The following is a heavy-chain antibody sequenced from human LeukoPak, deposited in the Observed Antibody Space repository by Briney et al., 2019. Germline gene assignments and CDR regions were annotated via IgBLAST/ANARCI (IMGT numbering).Heavy chain of an antibody. CDR1: GGSFSGYY. CDR2: VNHSGST. Sequence: SETLSLTCAVYGGSFSGYYWSWIRQPPGKGLEWIGEVNHSGSTNYNPSLKSRVTISVDTSKNQFSLKLSSVTAADTAVYYCARGPGVVYGDYGVDYWGQGTLVTVSS. J-gene: IGHJ4*02. D-gene: IGHD4-17*01. CDR3: ARGPGVVYGDYGVDY. V-gene: IGHV4-34*01.